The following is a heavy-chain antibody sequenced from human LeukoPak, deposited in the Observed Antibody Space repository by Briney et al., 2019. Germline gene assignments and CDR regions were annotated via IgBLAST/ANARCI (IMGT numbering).Heavy chain of an antibody. CDR2: IKCSGGIT. V-gene: IGHV3-20*04. J-gene: IGHJ4*02. CDR1: GVTFYVDG. D-gene: IGHD6-19*01. CDR3: AGGDRNGWYFDY. Sequence: PVGSLRLSRAPSGVTFYVDGMSWVCQAPGGGVERVSGIKCSGGITGYANSVKGRFTSYRDNPKNSLYLQMNSLRAEDTALYFCAGGDRNGWYFDYWGRGTLVPVSS.